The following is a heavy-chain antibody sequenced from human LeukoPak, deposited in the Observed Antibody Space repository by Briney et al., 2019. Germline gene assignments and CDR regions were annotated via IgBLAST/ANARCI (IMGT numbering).Heavy chain of an antibody. J-gene: IGHJ4*02. CDR2: IYYSGST. Sequence: SETLSLTCTVSGGSISSNGYYWAWFRQPPGKGLEWIGSIYYSGSTNYNPSLKSRVTISVDTSKNQFSLKLSSVTAADTAVYYCARAAYDSSGYYYLFDYWGQGTLVTVSS. D-gene: IGHD3-22*01. V-gene: IGHV4-39*07. CDR1: GGSISSNGYY. CDR3: ARAAYDSSGYYYLFDY.